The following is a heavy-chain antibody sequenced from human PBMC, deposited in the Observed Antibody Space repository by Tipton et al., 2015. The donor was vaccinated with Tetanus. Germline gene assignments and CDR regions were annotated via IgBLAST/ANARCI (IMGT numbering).Heavy chain of an antibody. J-gene: IGHJ4*02. Sequence: TLSLTCTVSGGSISSGDYYWSWIRQPPGEGLEWIGYIYHSGTTYYNPSLKSRVTISVDTSKNQFSLNLTSVAAADTAVYFCAKAKSWINLFFGDIWGQGTLVTVSS. CDR2: IYHSGTT. D-gene: IGHD3-10*01. CDR1: GGSISSGDYY. CDR3: AKAKSWINLFFGDI. V-gene: IGHV4-30-4*01.